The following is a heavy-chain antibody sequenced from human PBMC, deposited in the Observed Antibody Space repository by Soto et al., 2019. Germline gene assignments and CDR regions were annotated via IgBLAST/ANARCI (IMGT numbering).Heavy chain of an antibody. CDR3: ARDDPGIAAAGTNWFVP. J-gene: IGHJ5*02. CDR2: IYTRGST. Sequence: QVQLQESGPGLVKPSETLSLTCTVSGGSISSYYWSWIRQPAGKGLEWIGRIYTRGSTNYNPSLRNRITMSVDTSKSQSSLKLISVTAADTAVYYCARDDPGIAAAGTNWFVPGVQGTLVTVSS. CDR1: GGSISSYY. D-gene: IGHD6-13*01. V-gene: IGHV4-4*07.